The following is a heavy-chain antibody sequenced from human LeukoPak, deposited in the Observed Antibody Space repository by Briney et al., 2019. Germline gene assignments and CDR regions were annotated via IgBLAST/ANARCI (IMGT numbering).Heavy chain of an antibody. V-gene: IGHV3-23*01. Sequence: GGSLRLSCAASGFTFSSYSMSWVRQAPGKGLEWVSAISGSGGSTYYADSVKGRFTISRDNSKNTLYLQMNSLRAEDTAVYYCAKALRNSGANDYWGQGTLVTVSS. CDR1: GFTFSSYS. CDR3: AKALRNSGANDY. CDR2: ISGSGGST. J-gene: IGHJ4*02. D-gene: IGHD4/OR15-4a*01.